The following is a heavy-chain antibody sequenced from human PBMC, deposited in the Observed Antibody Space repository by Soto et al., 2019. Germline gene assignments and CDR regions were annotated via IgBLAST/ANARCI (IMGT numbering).Heavy chain of an antibody. CDR1: GGTFSSYA. V-gene: IGHV1-69*13. CDR2: IIPIFGTA. CDR3: ARGWLVKGYYYGMDV. D-gene: IGHD6-19*01. J-gene: IGHJ6*02. Sequence: SVKVSCKGSGGTFSSYAISWVRQAPGQGLEWMGGIIPIFGTANYAQKFQGRVTITADESTSTAYMELSSLRSEDTAVYYCARGWLVKGYYYGMDVWGQGTTVTVSS.